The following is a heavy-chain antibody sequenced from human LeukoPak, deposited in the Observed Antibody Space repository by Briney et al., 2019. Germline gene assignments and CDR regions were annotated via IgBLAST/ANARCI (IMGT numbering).Heavy chain of an antibody. CDR2: INHSGST. Sequence: PSETLSLTCAVYGGSFSGYYWSWIRQPPGKGLEWIGEINHSGSTNYNPSLKSRVTISVDTSKNQFSLKLSSVTAADTAVYYCARRVPNYYDSSGYKGGVDYWGQGTLVTVSS. D-gene: IGHD3-22*01. CDR3: ARRVPNYYDSSGYKGGVDY. J-gene: IGHJ4*02. CDR1: GGSFSGYY. V-gene: IGHV4-34*01.